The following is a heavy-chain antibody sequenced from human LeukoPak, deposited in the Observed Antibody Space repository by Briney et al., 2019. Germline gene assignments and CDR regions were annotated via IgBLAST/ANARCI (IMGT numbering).Heavy chain of an antibody. CDR3: ARAVRSSAPYYYYYYMDV. V-gene: IGHV1-8*01. Sequence: ASVKVSCKASGYTFTSYDINWVRQATGQGLEWMGWMNPNSGNTGYAQKFQGRVTMTRNTSISTAYMELSSLRSEDTAVYYCARAVRSSAPYYYYYYMDVWGKGTTATVSS. CDR2: MNPNSGNT. D-gene: IGHD6-6*01. CDR1: GYTFTSYD. J-gene: IGHJ6*03.